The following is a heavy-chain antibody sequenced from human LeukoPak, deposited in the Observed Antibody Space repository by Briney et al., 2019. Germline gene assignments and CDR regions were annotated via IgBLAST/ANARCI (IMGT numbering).Heavy chain of an antibody. Sequence: GASVKASCKASGYTFTSYYMHWVRQAPGQGLEWMGIINPSGGSTSYAQKFQGRVTMTRDTSTSTVYMELSSLRSEDTAVYYCATLIAVAGPFDYRGQGTLVTVSS. J-gene: IGHJ4*02. D-gene: IGHD6-19*01. CDR2: INPSGGST. CDR1: GYTFTSYY. CDR3: ATLIAVAGPFDY. V-gene: IGHV1-46*03.